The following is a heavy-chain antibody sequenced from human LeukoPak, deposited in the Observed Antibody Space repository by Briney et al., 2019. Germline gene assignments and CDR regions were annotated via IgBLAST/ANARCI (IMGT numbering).Heavy chain of an antibody. CDR2: ISHDAFAT. CDR1: GFTPSSHG. V-gene: IGHV3-23*01. J-gene: IGHJ4*02. Sequence: GGSLRLSCAASGFTPSSHGMTWVRQAPGKGLEWVSGISHDAFATYYADSVKGRFTISRDTSKNTLFLQMNSLRAEDTAVYYCAKNSQSYFDYWGRGTLVTVSS. D-gene: IGHD4-11*01. CDR3: AKNSQSYFDY.